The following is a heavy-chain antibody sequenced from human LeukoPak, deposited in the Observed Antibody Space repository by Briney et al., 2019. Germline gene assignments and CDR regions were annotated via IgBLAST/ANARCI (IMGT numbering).Heavy chain of an antibody. J-gene: IGHJ4*02. D-gene: IGHD2-2*01. Sequence: GGSLRLSCAASGFTFSSYAMHWVRQAPGKRLEWVAVISYDGSNKYYAASVKGRFTISRDNSKNTLYLQMNSLRAGDTAVYYCARERSYCSSTSCYAVDYWGQGTLVTVSS. CDR2: ISYDGSNK. CDR3: ARERSYCSSTSCYAVDY. CDR1: GFTFSSYA. V-gene: IGHV3-30*04.